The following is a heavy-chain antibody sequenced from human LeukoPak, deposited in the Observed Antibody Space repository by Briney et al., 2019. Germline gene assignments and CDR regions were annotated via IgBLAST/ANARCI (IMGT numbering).Heavy chain of an antibody. J-gene: IGHJ5*02. CDR1: GGSISSSSYY. CDR3: ARTERLLWFGELPKGRSNWFDP. Sequence: SETLSLTCTVSGGSISSSSYYWGWIRQPPGKGLEWIGSIYYSGSTYYNPSLKSRVTISVDTSKNQFSLKLSSVTAADTAVYYCARTERLLWFGELPKGRSNWFDPWGQGTLVTVSS. CDR2: IYYSGST. D-gene: IGHD3-10*01. V-gene: IGHV4-39*01.